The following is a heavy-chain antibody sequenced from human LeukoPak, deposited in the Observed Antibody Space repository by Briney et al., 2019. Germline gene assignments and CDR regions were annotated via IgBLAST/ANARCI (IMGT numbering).Heavy chain of an antibody. D-gene: IGHD2-21*01. Sequence: SETPSLTCTVSGGSISSYYWSWIRQPPGKGLEWIGYIYYSGSTNYNPSLKSRVTISVDTSKNQFSLKLSSVTAADTAVYYCARDLGLLRAYDIWGQGTMVTVSS. CDR3: ARDLGLLRAYDI. CDR2: IYYSGST. J-gene: IGHJ3*02. CDR1: GGSISSYY. V-gene: IGHV4-59*01.